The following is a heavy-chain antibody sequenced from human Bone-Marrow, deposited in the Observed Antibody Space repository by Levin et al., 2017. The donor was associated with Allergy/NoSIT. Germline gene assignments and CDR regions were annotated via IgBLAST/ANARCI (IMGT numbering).Heavy chain of an antibody. CDR1: DDSISSYH. CDR3: ARDPGIDAFDI. D-gene: IGHD3-10*01. CDR2: MYNSGTT. Sequence: SETLSLTCTVSDDSISSYHWSWIRQPPGKGLEWIGYMYNSGTTNYNPSLKSRVTISADTSKNQFSLRLTSVTAADTAVYYCARDPGIDAFDIWGQGTMVTVSS. J-gene: IGHJ3*02. V-gene: IGHV4-59*01.